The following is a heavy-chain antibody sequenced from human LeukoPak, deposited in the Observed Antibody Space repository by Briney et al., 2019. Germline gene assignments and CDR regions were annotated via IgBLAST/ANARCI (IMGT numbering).Heavy chain of an antibody. Sequence: GGSLRLSCAASGFTFSSYSMNWVRQAPGKGLEWVSSISSSSSYIYYADSVKGRSTISRDNAKNSLYLQMNSLRAEDTAVYYCARDGVVVTAIGFDYWGQGTLVTVSS. CDR2: ISSSSSYI. D-gene: IGHD2-21*02. CDR3: ARDGVVVTAIGFDY. J-gene: IGHJ4*02. V-gene: IGHV3-21*01. CDR1: GFTFSSYS.